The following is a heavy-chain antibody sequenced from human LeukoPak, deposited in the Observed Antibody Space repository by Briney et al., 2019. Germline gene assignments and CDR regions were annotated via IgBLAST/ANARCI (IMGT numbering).Heavy chain of an antibody. CDR3: AKEISTGGDYYFDY. CDR2: ISGSGGST. CDR1: GFTFSSYA. D-gene: IGHD2-21*01. Sequence: GGSLRRSCAASGFTFSSYATSWVRQAPGKGLEWVSVISGSGGSTYYADSVKGRFTISRDNSKNTLYLQMNSLRAEDTAVYYCAKEISTGGDYYFDYWGQGTLVTVSS. V-gene: IGHV3-23*01. J-gene: IGHJ4*02.